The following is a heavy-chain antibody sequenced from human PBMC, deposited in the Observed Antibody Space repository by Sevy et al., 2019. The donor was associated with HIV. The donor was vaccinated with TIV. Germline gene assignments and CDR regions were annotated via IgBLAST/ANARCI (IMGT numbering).Heavy chain of an antibody. Sequence: GGSLRLSCAASGFNFSSYGMHWVRQAPGKGLEWVAVISYDGSSKYYADSLKGRFTSSRDKSKNTVYLQINRLRAEDTAVYYCAKESGSYYDFWSGHDAFAIWGQGTMVTVSS. CDR2: ISYDGSSK. D-gene: IGHD3-3*01. V-gene: IGHV3-30*18. CDR1: GFNFSSYG. J-gene: IGHJ3*02. CDR3: AKESGSYYDFWSGHDAFAI.